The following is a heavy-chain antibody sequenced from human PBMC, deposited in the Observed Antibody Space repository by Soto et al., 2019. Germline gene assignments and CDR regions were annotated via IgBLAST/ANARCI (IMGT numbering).Heavy chain of an antibody. CDR2: IYYSGST. CDR3: ARLPPYNWNDRELDY. Sequence: SETLSLTCTVSGGSISSGGYYWSWIRQHPGKGLEWIGYIYYSGSTYYNPSLKSRVTISVDTSKNQFSLKLSSVTAADTAVYYCARLPPYNWNDRELDYWGQGTLVTVSS. J-gene: IGHJ4*02. CDR1: GGSISSGGYY. V-gene: IGHV4-31*03. D-gene: IGHD1-1*01.